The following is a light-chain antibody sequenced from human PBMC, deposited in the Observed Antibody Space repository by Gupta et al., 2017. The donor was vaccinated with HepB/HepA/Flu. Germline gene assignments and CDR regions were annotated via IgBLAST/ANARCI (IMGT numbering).Light chain of an antibody. CDR3: CSYAGSSTFVV. CDR1: SSDVGSYNL. V-gene: IGLV2-23*02. CDR2: EVT. J-gene: IGLJ2*01. Sequence: QSALTQPASVSGSPGQSITISRPGTSSDVGSYNLVSWYQQHPGKAPKLMIYEVTKRPSGVSNRFSGSKSGNTASLTISGLQAEDEADYYCCSYAGSSTFVVFGGGTKLTVL.